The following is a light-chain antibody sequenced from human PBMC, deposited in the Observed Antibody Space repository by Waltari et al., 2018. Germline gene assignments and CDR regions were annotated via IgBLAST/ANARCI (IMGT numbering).Light chain of an antibody. CDR1: QSINTD. Sequence: CSASQSINTDLAWYQQKTGQAPRLLIYGAYTRAAGIPDRFSGSGSGTDFSLTISRLEAEDFAVYYCQHHVRLPATFGQGTKVEIK. J-gene: IGKJ1*01. CDR3: QHHVRLPAT. CDR2: GAY. V-gene: IGKV3-20*01.